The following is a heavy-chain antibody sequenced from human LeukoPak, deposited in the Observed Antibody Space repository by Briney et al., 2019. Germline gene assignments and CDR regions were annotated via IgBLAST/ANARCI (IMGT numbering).Heavy chain of an antibody. V-gene: IGHV3-48*04. CDR2: IRWDGGST. CDR1: RFTFSSYS. D-gene: IGHD3-10*02. J-gene: IGHJ6*04. CDR3: AELGITMIGGV. Sequence: GGSLRLSCAASRFTFSSYSMNWVRQVPGKGLEWVSFIRWDGGSTYYADSVKGRFTISRDNAKNSLYLQMNSLRAEDTAVYYCAELGITMIGGVWGKGTTVTISS.